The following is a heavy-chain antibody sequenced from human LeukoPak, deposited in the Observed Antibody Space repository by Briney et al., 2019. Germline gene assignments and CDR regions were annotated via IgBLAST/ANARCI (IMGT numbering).Heavy chain of an antibody. D-gene: IGHD3-22*01. CDR3: TTDQSLYYYDSSGYYSPAEYFQH. V-gene: IGHV3-15*01. CDR1: GFTFSNAW. CDR2: IKSKTDGGTT. Sequence: GGSLRLSCAASGFTFSNAWMSWVRKAPGKGLEWVGRIKSKTDGGTTDYAAPVKGRFTISRDDSKNTLYLQMNSLKTEDTAVYYCTTDQSLYYYDSSGYYSPAEYFQHWGQGTLVTVSS. J-gene: IGHJ1*01.